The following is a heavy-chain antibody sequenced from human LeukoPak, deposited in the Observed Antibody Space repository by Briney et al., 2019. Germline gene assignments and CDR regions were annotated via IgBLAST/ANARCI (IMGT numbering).Heavy chain of an antibody. CDR3: AREVGPVTSHRIDS. CDR1: GVSIGSGNYF. D-gene: IGHD1-26*01. V-gene: IGHV4-30-2*06. J-gene: IGHJ4*02. Sequence: ASETLSLTCTVSGVSIGSGNYFWSWIRQSPGKGLEWIGYIYHSGGTYYNPSLESRVTMSVDRSKNQFSLKLSSVTAADTAVYSCAREVGPVTSHRIDSWGQGSLVTVSS. CDR2: IYHSGGT.